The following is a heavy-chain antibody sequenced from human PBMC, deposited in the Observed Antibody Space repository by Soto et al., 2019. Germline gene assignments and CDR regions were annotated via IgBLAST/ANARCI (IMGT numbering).Heavy chain of an antibody. CDR1: GFNFSRHE. J-gene: IGHJ4*02. CDR2: MSGNGSTI. Sequence: LRLSCAASGFNFSRHEMNWVSQAAGKGVQWFSYMSGNGSTINYADSVKVRFTLSMENLQKQLYVQMNSLRAEDTALYNCARINSGWRPLSISSFDYCGQGALVTVYS. CDR3: ARINSGWRPLSISSFDY. D-gene: IGHD6-19*01. V-gene: IGHV3-48*03.